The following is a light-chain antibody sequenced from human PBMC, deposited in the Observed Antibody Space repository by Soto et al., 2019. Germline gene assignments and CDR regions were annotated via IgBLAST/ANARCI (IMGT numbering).Light chain of an antibody. CDR2: AAS. CDR1: QSISNF. J-gene: IGKJ2*01. V-gene: IGKV1-39*01. CDR3: QQCYRTPYT. Sequence: IQLTQSPSSLSASVGDRVTITCRASQSISNFLTWYQHKPGQGPKLLIYAASSLLSGVSSRFSGSGSGTDFTLTISRLRPEDFATYYCQQCYRTPYTFGQGTKLEIK.